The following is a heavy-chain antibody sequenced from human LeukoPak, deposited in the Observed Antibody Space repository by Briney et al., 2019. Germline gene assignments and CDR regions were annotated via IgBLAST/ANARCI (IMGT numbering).Heavy chain of an antibody. CDR3: ASRYGDYGYGMDV. D-gene: IGHD4-17*01. CDR2: TYSGGST. V-gene: IGHV3-53*04. Sequence: GGSLRLSCAASGFTVSGNYMSWVRQAPGKGLKWVSFTYSGGSTYYAESVKGRFTVSRHNSKSTLYLQMNSLRGEDTAVYYCASRYGDYGYGMDVWGQGTTVTVSS. CDR1: GFTVSGNY. J-gene: IGHJ6*02.